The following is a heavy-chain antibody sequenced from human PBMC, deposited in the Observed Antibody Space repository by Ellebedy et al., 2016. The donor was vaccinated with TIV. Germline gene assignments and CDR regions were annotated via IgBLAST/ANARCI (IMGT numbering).Heavy chain of an antibody. Sequence: ASVKVSCXASGYTFTSYGISWVRQAPGQGLEWMGWISSYNGNTNYAQKLQGRVTMTTDTSTSTAYMELRSLRSDDTAVYYCARDVAIVVVTARGAFDIWGQGTMVTVSS. V-gene: IGHV1-18*01. CDR2: ISSYNGNT. CDR3: ARDVAIVVVTARGAFDI. J-gene: IGHJ3*02. CDR1: GYTFTSYG. D-gene: IGHD2-21*02.